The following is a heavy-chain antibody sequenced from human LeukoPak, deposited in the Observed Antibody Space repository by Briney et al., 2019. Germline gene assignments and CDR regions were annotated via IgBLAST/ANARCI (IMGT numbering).Heavy chain of an antibody. J-gene: IGHJ4*02. D-gene: IGHD3-9*01. CDR2: IWYDGSNK. CDR1: GFTFSSYG. CDR3: ARTVGGYDILTGYYPDY. Sequence: GRSLRLSCAAAGFTFSSYGMHWVRQAPGKGLEWVAVIWYDGSNKYYADSVKGRFTISRDNSKNTLYLQMNSLRAEDTVVYYCARTVGGYDILTGYYPDYWGQGTLVTVSS. V-gene: IGHV3-33*01.